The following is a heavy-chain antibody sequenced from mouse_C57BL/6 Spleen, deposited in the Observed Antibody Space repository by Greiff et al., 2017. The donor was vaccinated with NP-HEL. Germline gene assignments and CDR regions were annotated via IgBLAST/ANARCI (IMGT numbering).Heavy chain of an antibody. D-gene: IGHD2-4*01. CDR1: GYTFTGYW. CDR2: ILPGSGST. V-gene: IGHV1-9*01. J-gene: IGHJ2*01. Sequence: VQLQQSGAELMKPGASVKLSCKATGYTFTGYWIEWVKQRPGHGLEWIGEILPGSGSTNYNDKFKGKATFTADTSSNTAYMQLSSLTTEDSAIYYCARRERDYDDDFDYWGQGTTLTVSS. CDR3: ARRERDYDDDFDY.